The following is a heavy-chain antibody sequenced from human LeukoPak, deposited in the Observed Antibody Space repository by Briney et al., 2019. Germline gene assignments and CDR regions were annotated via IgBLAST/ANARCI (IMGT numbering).Heavy chain of an antibody. CDR1: GFTFSDYY. D-gene: IGHD6-19*01. CDR2: ISSSSSYT. V-gene: IGHV3-11*06. Sequence: GGSLRLSCAASGFTFSDYYMSWIRQAPGEGLEWVSYISSSSSYTNYADSVKGRFTISRDNAKNSLYLQMNSLRAEDTAVYYCARDQYSSGWWGIDYWGQGTLVTVSS. CDR3: ARDQYSSGWWGIDY. J-gene: IGHJ4*02.